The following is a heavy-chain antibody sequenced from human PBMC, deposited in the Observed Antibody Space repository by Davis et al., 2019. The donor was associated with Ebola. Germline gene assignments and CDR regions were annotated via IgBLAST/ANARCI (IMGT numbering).Heavy chain of an antibody. CDR3: ARAYNWNHDYYYGLDV. Sequence: GSLRLSCTVSGGSIGSYYWSWVRLAPGKGLEWIGYLFYSGSTHYNPSLESRVTMSVDTSKSQLSLKLKSVTAADTAVYYCARAYNWNHDYYYGLDVWGRGTTVTVSS. CDR2: LFYSGST. V-gene: IGHV4-59*01. J-gene: IGHJ6*04. D-gene: IGHD1-14*01. CDR1: GGSIGSYY.